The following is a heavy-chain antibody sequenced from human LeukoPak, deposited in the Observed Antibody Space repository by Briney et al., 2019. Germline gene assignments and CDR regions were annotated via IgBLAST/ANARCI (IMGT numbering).Heavy chain of an antibody. CDR3: ARADTAMVIN. CDR1: GYSVTSYG. D-gene: IGHD5-18*01. Sequence: ASVKASCKASGYSVTSYGISWGRQAPGQGLEWMGWISAYNGNTNYAQKLQGRVTMTTDTSTSTAYMELRSLRSDDTAVYYCARADTAMVINWGQGTLVTVSS. CDR2: ISAYNGNT. V-gene: IGHV1-18*01. J-gene: IGHJ4*02.